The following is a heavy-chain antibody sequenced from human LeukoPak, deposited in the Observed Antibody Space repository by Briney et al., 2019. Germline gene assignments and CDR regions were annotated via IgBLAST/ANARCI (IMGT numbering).Heavy chain of an antibody. CDR3: AAKKGGSSNFDY. Sequence: PGRSLRLSCAASGFIFNDYAMHWVRQAPGKGLEWVSGISRDSGTIVYADSVKGRFTISRDNARNSLYLQMNSLRVEDIAFYYCAAKKGGSSNFDYWGQGTLVTVSS. D-gene: IGHD3-16*01. CDR2: ISRDSGTI. J-gene: IGHJ4*02. V-gene: IGHV3-9*03. CDR1: GFIFNDYA.